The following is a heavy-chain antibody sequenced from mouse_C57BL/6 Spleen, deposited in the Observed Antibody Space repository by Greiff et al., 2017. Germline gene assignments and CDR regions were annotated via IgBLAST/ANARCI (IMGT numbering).Heavy chain of an antibody. CDR2: ISSGGDYI. Sequence: EVTLVESGEGLVKPGGSLKLSCAASGFTFSSYAMSWVRQTPEKRLEWVAYISSGGDYIYYADTVKGRFTISRDNARNTLYLQMSSLKSEDTAMYYCTRDGSNYDYAMDDWGQGTSVTVSS. J-gene: IGHJ4*01. V-gene: IGHV5-9-1*02. CDR3: TRDGSNYDYAMDD. D-gene: IGHD2-5*01. CDR1: GFTFSSYA.